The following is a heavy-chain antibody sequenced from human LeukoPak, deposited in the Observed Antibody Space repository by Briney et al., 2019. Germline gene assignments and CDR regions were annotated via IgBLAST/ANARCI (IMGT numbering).Heavy chain of an antibody. CDR1: GGSISSSSYY. Sequence: SETLSLTCTVSGGSISSSSYYWGWVRQPPGKGLEWIGNIFYSGSTYYSPSLKSRVTISVDASKNQFSLKLSSVTAADTAVYYCARVGEQWLVLRWFDPWGQGTLVTVSS. V-gene: IGHV4-39*07. D-gene: IGHD6-19*01. CDR2: IFYSGST. CDR3: ARVGEQWLVLRWFDP. J-gene: IGHJ5*02.